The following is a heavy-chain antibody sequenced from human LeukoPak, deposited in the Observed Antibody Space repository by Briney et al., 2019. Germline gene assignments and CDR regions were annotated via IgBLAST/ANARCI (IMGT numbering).Heavy chain of an antibody. CDR3: ARAVKYYYDRSDEYFDY. CDR1: GGSISSGSYY. D-gene: IGHD3-22*01. V-gene: IGHV4-39*02. CDR2: ISYSGNT. J-gene: IGHJ4*02. Sequence: SETLSLTCTVSGGSISSGSYYWGWIRQPPGKGLEWIGSISYSGNTYYNPSLSSRVTISVDTSKNHFSLKLRSVTAADTAVYYCARAVKYYYDRSDEYFDYWGQGTLVTVSS.